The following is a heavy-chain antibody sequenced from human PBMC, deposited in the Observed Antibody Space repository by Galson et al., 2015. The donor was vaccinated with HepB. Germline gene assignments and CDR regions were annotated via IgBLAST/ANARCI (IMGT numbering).Heavy chain of an antibody. CDR1: GFTFSSYG. V-gene: IGHV3-30*18. J-gene: IGHJ6*02. CDR3: AKDRGRGYSYGFYYYDSSGPLIGYYGMDV. D-gene: IGHD3-22*01. CDR2: ISYDGSNK. Sequence: SLRLSCAASGFTFSSYGMHWVRQAPGKGLEWVAVISYDGSNKYYADSVKGRFTISRDNSKNTLYLQMNSLRAEDTAVYYCAKDRGRGYSYGFYYYDSSGPLIGYYGMDVWGQGTTVTVSS.